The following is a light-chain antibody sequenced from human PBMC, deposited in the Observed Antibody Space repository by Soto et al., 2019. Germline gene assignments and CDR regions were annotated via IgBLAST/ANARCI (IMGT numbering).Light chain of an antibody. J-gene: IGKJ4*02. V-gene: IGKV1-5*03. CDR3: QQYNTYPLT. CDR2: KAP. Sequence: DIQMTQSPSTLSASVGDRDTITCRASQSISTWLAWYQQKAGKAPKLLIYKAPSLEGGVLSRFSGSGSGTEFNITISSLQPDDFATDYCQQYNTYPLTFGGGTKVDIK. CDR1: QSISTW.